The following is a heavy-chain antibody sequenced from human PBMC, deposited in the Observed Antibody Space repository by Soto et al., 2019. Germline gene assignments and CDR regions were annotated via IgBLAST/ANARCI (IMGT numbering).Heavy chain of an antibody. CDR3: ARGRLRSLEPPWDY. Sequence: PGGSLRLSCAASGFTFSSYGMHWVRQAPGKGLEWVAVIWYDGSNKYYADSVKGRFTISRDNSKNTLYLQMNSLRAEDTAVYYCARGRLRSLEPPWDYWGQGTLVTVSS. D-gene: IGHD5-12*01. V-gene: IGHV3-33*01. J-gene: IGHJ4*02. CDR1: GFTFSSYG. CDR2: IWYDGSNK.